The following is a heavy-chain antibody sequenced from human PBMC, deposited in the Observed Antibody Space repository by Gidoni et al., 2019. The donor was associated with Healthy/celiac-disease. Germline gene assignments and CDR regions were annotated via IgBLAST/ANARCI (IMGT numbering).Heavy chain of an antibody. J-gene: IGHJ4*02. V-gene: IGHV3-23*01. D-gene: IGHD6-13*01. CDR3: AKVERQQLDYFDY. CDR2: ISGSGGST. CDR1: GFTFSSYA. Sequence: EVQLLESGGGLVQPGGSLRLSCAASGFTFSSYAMSWVRQAPGKGLGWVSAISGSGGSTYYADSVKGRFTISRDNSKNTLYLQMNSLRAEDTAVYYCAKVERQQLDYFDYWGQGTLVTVSS.